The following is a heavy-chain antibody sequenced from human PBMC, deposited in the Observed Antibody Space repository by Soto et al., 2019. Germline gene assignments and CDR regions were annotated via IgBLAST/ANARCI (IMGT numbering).Heavy chain of an antibody. J-gene: IGHJ4*02. Sequence: QVQLQESGPGLVKPSETLSLTCTLSGDSISDYYWSWIRQPPGRGLEWIGYIYYGGSTKYNPSLKSRVTISGDRSKNQFSLKLSSVTAADTAVYYCARDNWGLFDYWGQGTLVTVSS. D-gene: IGHD7-27*01. V-gene: IGHV4-59*01. CDR1: GDSISDYY. CDR2: IYYGGST. CDR3: ARDNWGLFDY.